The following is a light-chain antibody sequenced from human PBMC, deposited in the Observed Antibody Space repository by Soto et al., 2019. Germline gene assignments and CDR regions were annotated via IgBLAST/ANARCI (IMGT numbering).Light chain of an antibody. CDR3: CSDAGSSSFV. V-gene: IGLV2-23*03. J-gene: IGLJ2*01. Sequence: QSALTQPASVSGSPGQSITISCTGTSSDVGVYNLVSWYHQHPGKVPKLIIYEGSKRPSGVSNRFSGSKSGNTASLTTSGLQPEDEADYYCCSDAGSSSFVFGGGTKLTVL. CDR1: SSDVGVYNL. CDR2: EGS.